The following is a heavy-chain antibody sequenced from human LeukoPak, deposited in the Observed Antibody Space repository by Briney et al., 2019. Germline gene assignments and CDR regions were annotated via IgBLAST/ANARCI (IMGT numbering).Heavy chain of an antibody. CDR2: IGPTGSDR. J-gene: IGHJ4*02. CDR1: EFSFETYW. D-gene: IGHD1-14*01. Sequence: GGSLRLSCVALEFSFETYWMSWVRQAPGKGLEWVASIGPTGSDRYHADSIKGRFTISRDNANNFLYLQMNSLRAEDTAVYYCATETNGRHYDYWGQGTLLTVSS. V-gene: IGHV3-21*06. CDR3: ATETNGRHYDY.